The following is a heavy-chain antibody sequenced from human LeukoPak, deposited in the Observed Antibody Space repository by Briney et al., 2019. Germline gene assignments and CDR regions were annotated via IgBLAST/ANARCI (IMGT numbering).Heavy chain of an antibody. CDR2: TYYRSRSKWDS. V-gene: IGHV6-1*01. J-gene: IGHJ6*02. CDR3: ARGRPFYYGMDV. Sequence: SQTLSLTCAISGDSVSRKSADWNCIRQSPSRRLEWRGRTYYRSRSKWDSDYAVFMKSRITVNADTSKNQFSLQLTSVTPEDTAVYYCARGRPFYYGMDVWGQGTTVTVSS. CDR1: GDSVSRKSAD.